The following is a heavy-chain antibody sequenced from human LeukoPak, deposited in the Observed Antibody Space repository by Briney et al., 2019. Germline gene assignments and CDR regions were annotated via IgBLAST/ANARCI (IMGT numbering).Heavy chain of an antibody. D-gene: IGHD3-22*01. Sequence: GGSLRLSCAASGFTLSSYAMHWVRQAPGKGLEWVAVISYDGSNKYYADSVKGRFTISRDNSKNTLYLQMNSLRAEDTAVYYCAREYMYYYDSSGYPLDYWGQGTLVTVSS. V-gene: IGHV3-30-3*01. CDR2: ISYDGSNK. CDR1: GFTLSSYA. J-gene: IGHJ4*02. CDR3: AREYMYYYDSSGYPLDY.